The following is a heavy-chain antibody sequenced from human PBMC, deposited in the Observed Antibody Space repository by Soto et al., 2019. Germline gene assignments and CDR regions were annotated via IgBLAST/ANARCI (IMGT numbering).Heavy chain of an antibody. CDR1: GFTVSSNY. V-gene: IGHV3-53*01. CDR2: IYSGGST. Sequence: GGSLRLSCAASGFTVSSNYMSWVRQAPGKGLEWVSVIYSGGSTFYADSVKGRFTISRDNSKNTLYLQMNSLRAEDTAVYYCARERYSYDIRFRYGMDVWGQGTTVTVSS. CDR3: ARERYSYDIRFRYGMDV. D-gene: IGHD5-18*01. J-gene: IGHJ6*02.